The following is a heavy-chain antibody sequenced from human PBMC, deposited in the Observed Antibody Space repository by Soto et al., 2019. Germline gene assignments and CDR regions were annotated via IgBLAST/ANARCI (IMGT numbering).Heavy chain of an antibody. J-gene: IGHJ3*02. CDR1: GFTVSSNY. D-gene: IGHD5-12*01. CDR3: ARGPLVATIGEDAFDI. V-gene: IGHV3-53*04. CDR2: IYSGGST. Sequence: EVQLVESGGGLVQPGGSLRLSCAASGFTVSSNYMSWVRQAPGKGLEWVSVIYSGGSTYYADSVKGRFPISRHNSKNTLYLQMNSLRAEDTAVYYCARGPLVATIGEDAFDIWGQGTMVTVSS.